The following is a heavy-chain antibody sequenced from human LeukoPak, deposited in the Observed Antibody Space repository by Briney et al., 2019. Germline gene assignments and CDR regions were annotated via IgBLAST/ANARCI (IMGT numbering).Heavy chain of an antibody. CDR3: ARDRVGRRRYYDSSGYLGGAFDI. Sequence: GSLRLSCAASGFTFSSYAMSWVRQPPGKGREWIGSIYYSGSTYYSPSLKSRVTISVDTSKNQFSLKLSSMTAADTAVYYCARDRVGRRRYYDSSGYLGGAFDIWGQGTMVTVSS. D-gene: IGHD3-22*01. V-gene: IGHV4-39*07. CDR1: GFTFSSYA. CDR2: IYYSGST. J-gene: IGHJ3*02.